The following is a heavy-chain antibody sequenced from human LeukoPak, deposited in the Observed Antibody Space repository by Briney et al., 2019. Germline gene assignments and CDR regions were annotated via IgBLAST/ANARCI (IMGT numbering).Heavy chain of an antibody. Sequence: GASVKASCKASGGTFSSYTISWVRQAPGQGLEWMGRIIPILGIANYAQKFQGRVTITADKSTSTAYMELSSLRSEDTAVYYRARDREVTGTTVGLDYWGQGTLVTVSS. D-gene: IGHD1-20*01. CDR3: ARDREVTGTTVGLDY. V-gene: IGHV1-69*04. CDR2: IIPILGIA. J-gene: IGHJ4*02. CDR1: GGTFSSYT.